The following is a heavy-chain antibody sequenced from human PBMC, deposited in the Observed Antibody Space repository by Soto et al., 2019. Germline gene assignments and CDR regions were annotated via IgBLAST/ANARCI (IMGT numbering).Heavy chain of an antibody. Sequence: ASVKVSCKASGYTFTGYYMHWVRQAPGQGLEWMGWINPNSGGTNYAQKFQGRVTMTRDTSISTAYMELSRLRSDDTAVYYCARETYYGSGSYTFDYWGQGTLVTVSS. J-gene: IGHJ4*02. CDR2: INPNSGGT. V-gene: IGHV1-2*02. D-gene: IGHD3-10*01. CDR1: GYTFTGYY. CDR3: ARETYYGSGSYTFDY.